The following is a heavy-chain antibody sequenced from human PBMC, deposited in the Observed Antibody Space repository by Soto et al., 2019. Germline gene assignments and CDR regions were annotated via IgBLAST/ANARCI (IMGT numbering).Heavy chain of an antibody. Sequence: QVQLVQSGAEVKKPGSSVKVSCKASGGTFSSYAISWVRQAPGQGLEWMGGIIPIFGTANYAQKFQGRVRITADESTSTAYMELSRLRSEDTAVYYCARSLWFGESPSYYYYGMDVWGQGTTVTVSS. CDR3: ARSLWFGESPSYYYYGMDV. D-gene: IGHD3-10*01. V-gene: IGHV1-69*01. CDR2: IIPIFGTA. J-gene: IGHJ6*02. CDR1: GGTFSSYA.